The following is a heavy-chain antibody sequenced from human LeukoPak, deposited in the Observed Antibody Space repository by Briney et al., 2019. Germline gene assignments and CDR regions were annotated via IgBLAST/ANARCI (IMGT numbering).Heavy chain of an antibody. CDR2: ISGSGGRT. CDR3: ARGGTPGIAVAGLKDY. V-gene: IGHV3-23*01. CDR1: GFTFSSYA. D-gene: IGHD6-19*01. Sequence: GGSLRLSCAASGFTFSSYAMTWVRQAPGKGLEWVSRISGSGGRTSYADSVKGRFTISRDNSKNTLYVQLHSLRVDDTAVYYCARGGTPGIAVAGLKDYWGQGTLVTVSS. J-gene: IGHJ4*02.